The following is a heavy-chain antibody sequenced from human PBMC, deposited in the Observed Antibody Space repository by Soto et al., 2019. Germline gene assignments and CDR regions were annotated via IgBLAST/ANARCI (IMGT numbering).Heavy chain of an antibody. CDR3: GGGNCYHDRYYYGMDV. CDR1: GDSVSRNSGA. J-gene: IGHJ6*02. CDR2: TYYRSKWYS. Sequence: PSQTLSLTCAISGDSVSRNSGAWNWIRQSPSGGLQWLGRTYYRSKWYSEYAPSVKSRITINPDTAKNQFALQLKSVTPDDSGVYYCGGGNCYHDRYYYGMDVWGQGITVTVSS. V-gene: IGHV6-1*01. D-gene: IGHD2-15*01.